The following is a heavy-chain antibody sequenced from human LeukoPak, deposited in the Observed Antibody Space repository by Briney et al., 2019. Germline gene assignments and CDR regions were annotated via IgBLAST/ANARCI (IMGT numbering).Heavy chain of an antibody. J-gene: IGHJ4*02. CDR1: GFTVSSSY. Sequence: GGSLRLSCAASGFTVSSSYMTWVRQAPGTGLGWVSIIYSGGSTYYADSVKGRFTISRDSSKDTLYLQMNTLRPEDTAVYYCAGSRSSGGFDYWGQGTLVPVSS. CDR2: IYSGGST. D-gene: IGHD6-6*01. CDR3: AGSRSSGGFDY. V-gene: IGHV3-66*02.